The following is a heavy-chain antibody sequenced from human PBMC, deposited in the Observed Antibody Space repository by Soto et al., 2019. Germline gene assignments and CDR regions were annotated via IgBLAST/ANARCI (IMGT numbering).Heavy chain of an antibody. J-gene: IGHJ4*02. D-gene: IGHD2-8*01. CDR1: GGSIISCGYY. V-gene: IGHV4-31*03. CDR3: ARAYCTNGVCYALHFDY. Sequence: SETLSLTCTVSGGSIISCGYYWSLIRQHPGKGLEWIGYIYYSGSTYYNPSLKSRVTISVDTSKNQFSLKLSSVTAADTAVYYCARAYCTNGVCYALHFDYWGQGPLVTVSS. CDR2: IYYSGST.